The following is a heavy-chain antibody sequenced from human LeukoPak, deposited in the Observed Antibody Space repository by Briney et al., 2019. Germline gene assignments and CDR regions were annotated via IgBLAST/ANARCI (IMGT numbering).Heavy chain of an antibody. CDR1: GFTFGDYA. D-gene: IGHD1-1*01. CDR2: IRSKAYGETA. V-gene: IGHV3-49*03. J-gene: IGHJ4*02. Sequence: GGSLRLSCTASGFTFGDYAMSWIRQAPGKGLEWVGFIRSKAYGETADYAASVKGRFTISRDDSKAIAYLQMNSLKTEDTAVYHCTRDRGAYNLYDYWGQGTLVTASS. CDR3: TRDRGAYNLYDY.